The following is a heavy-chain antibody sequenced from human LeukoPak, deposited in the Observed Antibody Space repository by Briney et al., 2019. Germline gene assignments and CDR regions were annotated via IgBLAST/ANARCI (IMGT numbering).Heavy chain of an antibody. CDR2: IYSGGST. CDR3: ARATFWSGYQRDSWYMDV. V-gene: IGHV3-66*02. D-gene: IGHD3-3*01. Sequence: GGSLRLSCAASGFTVSSNYMSWVRQAPGKGLEWVSVIYSGGSTYYADSVEGRLIISRDNSKNTLYLQMNSLRAEDTAVYYCARATFWSGYQRDSWYMDVWGKGTPVTVSS. J-gene: IGHJ6*03. CDR1: GFTVSSNY.